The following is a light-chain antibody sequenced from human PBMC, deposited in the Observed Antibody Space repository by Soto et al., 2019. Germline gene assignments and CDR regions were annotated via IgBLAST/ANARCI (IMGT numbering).Light chain of an antibody. J-gene: IGKJ3*01. CDR2: DAS. CDR1: QSVSSY. V-gene: IGKV3-11*01. Sequence: DIVLTLSPATLSLSPGERATLSCRASQSVSSYVVWFQQKPGQAPRLLIYDASTRATGIPARFSGSGSGTDFTLTISSLEPEDLAVYYCQQRSNWPLTFGPGTKVDIK. CDR3: QQRSNWPLT.